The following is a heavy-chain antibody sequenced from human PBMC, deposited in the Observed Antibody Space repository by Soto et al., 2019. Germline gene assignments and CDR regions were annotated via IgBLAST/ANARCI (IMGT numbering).Heavy chain of an antibody. V-gene: IGHV1-69*12. Sequence: QVQLVQSGAEVKKPGSSVKVSCKASGGTFSSYAISWVRQAPGQGLEWMGGIIPIFGTANYAQKFQGRVTTTAGEPTSIAFMALSRMRAEDTALYYCATQVLPNYYYYGMDVWGQGTTVTVSS. CDR2: IIPIFGTA. CDR3: ATQVLPNYYYYGMDV. CDR1: GGTFSSYA. J-gene: IGHJ6*02. D-gene: IGHD2-2*01.